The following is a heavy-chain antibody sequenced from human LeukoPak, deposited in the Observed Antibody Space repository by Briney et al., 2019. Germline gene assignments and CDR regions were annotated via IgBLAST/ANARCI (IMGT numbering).Heavy chain of an antibody. J-gene: IGHJ6*02. D-gene: IGHD6-13*01. V-gene: IGHV4-31*03. CDR1: GGSISSGGYY. CDR3: ARSVAAAGPPSYYYGMDV. CDR2: IYYSGST. Sequence: SETLSLTCTVSGGSISSGGYYWSWIRQHPGKGLEWIGYIYYSGSTYYNPSLKSRVTISVDTSKNQFSLKLSSVTAADTAVYYCARSVAAAGPPSYYYGMDVWGQGTTVTVSS.